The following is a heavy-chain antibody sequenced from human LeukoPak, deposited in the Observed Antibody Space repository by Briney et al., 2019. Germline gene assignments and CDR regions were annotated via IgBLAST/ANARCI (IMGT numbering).Heavy chain of an antibody. CDR1: GVTLSSFA. CDR3: ANDSGILWFGELNYYGMDV. Sequence: GGSLRLSCAASGVTLSSFAMSWARQAPGKGLEWVSGISSSGSGDNTYYADSVKGRFTISRDSSKNTVFLYMNTLRAEDTAIYYCANDSGILWFGELNYYGMDVWGQGTTVTVSS. D-gene: IGHD3-10*01. CDR2: ISSSGSGDNT. J-gene: IGHJ6*02. V-gene: IGHV3-23*01.